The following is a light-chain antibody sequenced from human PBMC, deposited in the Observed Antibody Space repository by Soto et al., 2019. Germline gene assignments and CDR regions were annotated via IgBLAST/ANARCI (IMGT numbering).Light chain of an antibody. Sequence: DIQMTQSPSTLSASVGDRVTITCRASQSISSWLAWYQQKPGKAPKVLISGASSLQSGVPSRFSGSGSGTDFTLTISSLQPEDSATYYCQQAYSFPRTFGQGTKVEIK. CDR1: QSISSW. V-gene: IGKV1-12*01. CDR2: GAS. CDR3: QQAYSFPRT. J-gene: IGKJ1*01.